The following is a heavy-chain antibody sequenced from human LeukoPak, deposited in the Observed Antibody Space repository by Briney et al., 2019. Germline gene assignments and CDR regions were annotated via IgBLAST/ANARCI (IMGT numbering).Heavy chain of an antibody. D-gene: IGHD3-22*01. J-gene: IGHJ4*02. CDR1: GFTFSSYA. CDR3: AKGAVKYYYDSSNIDY. CDR2: ISGSGGST. V-gene: IGHV3-23*01. Sequence: GGSLRLSCAASGFTFSSYAMSWVRQAPGKGLEWVSAISGSGGSTYYADSVKGRFTISRDNSKNTLYLQMNSLRAEDTAVYYCAKGAVKYYYDSSNIDYWGQGTLVTVSS.